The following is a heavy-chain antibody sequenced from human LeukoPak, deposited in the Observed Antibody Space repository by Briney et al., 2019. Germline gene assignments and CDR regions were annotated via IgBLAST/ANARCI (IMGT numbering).Heavy chain of an antibody. J-gene: IGHJ6*02. D-gene: IGHD6-13*01. CDR3: ARDVSSSWYFNYGMDV. V-gene: IGHV3-48*03. CDR1: GFTFSSYE. Sequence: GGSLRLSCAASGFTFSSYEMNWVRQDPGKGLEWVSYISSSGSTIYYADSVKGRFTISRDNAKNSLYLQMNSLRAEDTAVYYCARDVSSSWYFNYGMDVWGQGTTVTVSS. CDR2: ISSSGSTI.